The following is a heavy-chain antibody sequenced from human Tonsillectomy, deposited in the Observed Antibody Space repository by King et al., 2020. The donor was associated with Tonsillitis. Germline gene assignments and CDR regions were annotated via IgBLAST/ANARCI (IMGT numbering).Heavy chain of an antibody. D-gene: IGHD6-6*01. J-gene: IGHJ6*02. CDR3: AKDSSRGSSHYCYGMDV. V-gene: IGHV3-9*01. Sequence: QLVQSGGGLVQPGRSLRLSCAASGFTFDDYAMHWVRQAPGKGLEWVSGISWNSGSIGYADSVKGRFTISRDNAKNSLYLQMNSLRAEDTALYYCAKDSSRGSSHYCYGMDVWGQGTTVTVSS. CDR2: ISWNSGSI. CDR1: GFTFDDYA.